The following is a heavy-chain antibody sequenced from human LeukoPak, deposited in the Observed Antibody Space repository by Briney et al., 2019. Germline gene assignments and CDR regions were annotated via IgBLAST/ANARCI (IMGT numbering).Heavy chain of an antibody. CDR3: ARFLEWLDAFDI. CDR2: IYWDDDK. V-gene: IGHV2-5*02. J-gene: IGHJ3*02. D-gene: IGHD3-3*01. Sequence: SGSTLVKPTQTLTLTCTFSGFSLSTSGVGVGWIRQPPGKALEWLALIYWDDDKRYSPSLKSRLTITKDTSKNQVVLTMTNMDPVDTATYYCARFLEWLDAFDIWGQGTMVTVSS. CDR1: GFSLSTSGVG.